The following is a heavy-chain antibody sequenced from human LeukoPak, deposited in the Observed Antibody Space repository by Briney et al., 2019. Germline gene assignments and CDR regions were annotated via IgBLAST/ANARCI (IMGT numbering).Heavy chain of an antibody. CDR3: ATIVSDSSGWYHFDH. CDR1: GFTVSSKY. D-gene: IGHD6-19*01. J-gene: IGHJ4*01. Sequence: PGGSLRLSCAASGFTVSSKYMAWVRQAPGKGLEWVSFINSGGTTNYADSVKGRFTIPRDYSKNTLNLQMNSLRAEDTAVYYCATIVSDSSGWYHFDHWGQGALVTVSS. V-gene: IGHV3-66*01. CDR2: INSGGTT.